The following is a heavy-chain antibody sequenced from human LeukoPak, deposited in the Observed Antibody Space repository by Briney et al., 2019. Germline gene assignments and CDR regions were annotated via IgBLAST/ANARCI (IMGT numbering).Heavy chain of an antibody. CDR2: ISSSGSTI. J-gene: IGHJ4*02. CDR1: GFTFSSYS. Sequence: GGSLRLSCAASGFTFSSYSMNWVRQAPGKGLEWVSYISSSGSTIYYADSVKGRFTISRDNAKNSLYLQMNSLRAEDTAVYYCARVQSAGYSSSPYWGAFDYWGQGTLVTVSS. D-gene: IGHD6-13*01. V-gene: IGHV3-48*04. CDR3: ARVQSAGYSSSPYWGAFDY.